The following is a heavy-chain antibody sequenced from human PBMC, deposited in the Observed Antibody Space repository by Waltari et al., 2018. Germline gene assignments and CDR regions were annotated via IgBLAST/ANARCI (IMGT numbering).Heavy chain of an antibody. CDR2: NKHRGST. D-gene: IGHD5-12*01. CDR3: ARGLRDIGTRGYYYYYYGMDV. Sequence: QVQLQQWGAGLLKPSETLSLTCAVYGGSFSGYYWSRIRPPPGKGLEWIGENKHRGSTNYNPSLKSRVTISVDTSKNQFSLKLSSVTAAETAVYYCARGLRDIGTRGYYYYYYGMDVWGQGTTVTVSS. J-gene: IGHJ6*02. CDR1: GGSFSGYY. V-gene: IGHV4-34*01.